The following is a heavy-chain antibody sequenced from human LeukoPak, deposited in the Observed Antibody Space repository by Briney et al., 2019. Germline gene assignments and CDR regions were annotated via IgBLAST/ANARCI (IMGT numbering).Heavy chain of an antibody. V-gene: IGHV3-21*04. Sequence: SSISSSSSYIYYADSVKGRFTISRDNAKNTLYLQMSSLGAEDTAVYYCTKDVGVVMFDYWGQGTLVTVSS. CDR2: ISSSSSYI. CDR3: TKDVGVVMFDY. J-gene: IGHJ4*02. D-gene: IGHD3-3*01.